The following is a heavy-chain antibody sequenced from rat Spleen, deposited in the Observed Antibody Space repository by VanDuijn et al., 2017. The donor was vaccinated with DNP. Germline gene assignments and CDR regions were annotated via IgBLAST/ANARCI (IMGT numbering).Heavy chain of an antibody. V-gene: IGHV5-7*01. CDR1: GFTFSDYN. J-gene: IGHJ2*01. CDR2: IIHDGSSS. Sequence: EVQLVESGGGLVQPGRSLKLSCTASGFTFSDYNMAWVRRAPKKGLEWVASIIHDGSSSNYRDSVKGRFTISRDNARRTLFLQMDSLRSEDTATYYCARHPFSGYFDYWGQGVMVTVSS. D-gene: IGHD1-1*01. CDR3: ARHPFSGYFDY.